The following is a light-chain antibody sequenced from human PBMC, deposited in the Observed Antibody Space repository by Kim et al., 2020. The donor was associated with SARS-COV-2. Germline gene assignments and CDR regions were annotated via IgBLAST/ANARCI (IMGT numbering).Light chain of an antibody. CDR1: GGRVASNY. CDR2: EDN. J-gene: IGLJ2*01. CDR3: QSYDSSNVV. V-gene: IGLV6-57*02. Sequence: GKTVTSSCTGSGGRVASNYVQWYQQHPGRAPTTVIYEDNQRPSGVPDRFSGPSDSSSNSASLTISGLKAEDEADYYCQSYDSSNVVFGGGTQLTVL.